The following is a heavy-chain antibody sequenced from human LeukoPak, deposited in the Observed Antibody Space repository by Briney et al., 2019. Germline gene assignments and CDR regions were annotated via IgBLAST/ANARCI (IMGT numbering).Heavy chain of an antibody. CDR2: SDLYTGGA. V-gene: IGHV1-2*04. CDR3: ARDILGRSNGGSNYFGMEV. D-gene: IGHD2-15*01. Sequence: ASVKVSCKASGYTFTDYHMHWVRQAPGQGLEWMGCSDLYTGGAHYAQKFQDWLSMTRDPSIHTAYMELSSLRSDDAAVYYCARDILGRSNGGSNYFGMEVWGQGTTVTVSS. J-gene: IGHJ6*02. CDR1: GYTFTDYH.